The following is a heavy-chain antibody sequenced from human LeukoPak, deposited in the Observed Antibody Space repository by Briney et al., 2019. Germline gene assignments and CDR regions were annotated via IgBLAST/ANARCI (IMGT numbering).Heavy chain of an antibody. CDR1: GGSISSYY. Sequence: PSETLSLTCTVSGGSISSYYWSWIRQPPGKGLEWIGYIYYSGSTNYNPSLKSRVTISVDTSKNQFSLKLSSVTAADTAVYYCARVPRSGWYRTFDYWGQGTLVTVSS. CDR3: ARVPRSGWYRTFDY. CDR2: IYYSGST. J-gene: IGHJ4*02. D-gene: IGHD6-19*01. V-gene: IGHV4-59*01.